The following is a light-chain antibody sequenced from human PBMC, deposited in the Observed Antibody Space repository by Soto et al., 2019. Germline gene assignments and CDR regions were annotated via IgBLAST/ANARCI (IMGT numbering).Light chain of an antibody. V-gene: IGKV3-15*01. CDR1: ESVGSN. CDR3: QQYNNWPPDRT. J-gene: IGKJ1*01. Sequence: EIVMTQSPATLSVSPGERATLSCRASESVGSNLAWYQQKPVQAPRLLIYGASTRATGIPARFSGSGSGTEFTLTISSLQSEDFAIYFCQQYNNWPPDRTFGQGTKVEIK. CDR2: GAS.